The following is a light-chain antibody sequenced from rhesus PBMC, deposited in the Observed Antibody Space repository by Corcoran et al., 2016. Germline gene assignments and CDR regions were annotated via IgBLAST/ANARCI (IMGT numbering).Light chain of an antibody. CDR1: SSDIGGYNY. CDR2: EVS. J-gene: IGLJ1*01. Sequence: QAALTQPRSVSGSPGQSVTISCTGTSSDIGGYNYVSWYQQHPGTAPKLMIYEVSKRPSGVSDRFSGSKSGNTASLTISGLQAEDEADYHCCSYAGSYTHYIFGGGTRLTVL. V-gene: IGLV2-32*01. CDR3: CSYAGSYTHYI.